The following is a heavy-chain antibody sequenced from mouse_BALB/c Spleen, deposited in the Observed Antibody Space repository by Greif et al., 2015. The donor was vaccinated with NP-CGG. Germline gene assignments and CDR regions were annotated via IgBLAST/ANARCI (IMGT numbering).Heavy chain of an antibody. D-gene: IGHD1-1*01. CDR1: GFTFSSFG. Sequence: DVKLVESGGGLVQPGGSRKLSCAASGFTFSSFGMHWVRQAPEKGLEWVAYISSGSSTIYYADTVKGRFTISRDNPKNTLFLQMTSLRSEDTAIYYCARTTVVAYYAMDYWGQGTSVTVSS. CDR3: ARTTVVAYYAMDY. V-gene: IGHV5-17*02. J-gene: IGHJ4*01. CDR2: ISSGSSTI.